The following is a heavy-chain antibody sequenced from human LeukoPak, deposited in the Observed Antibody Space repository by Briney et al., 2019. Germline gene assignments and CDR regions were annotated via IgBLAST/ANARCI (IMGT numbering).Heavy chain of an antibody. V-gene: IGHV1-8*01. Sequence: ASVKVSCKASGYNFLSYDINWVRQAAGQGPEWMGYMSPNSGKTRYAQQFQGRVSMTSDASITTAYMELSSLMSEDTAVYYCARVVGQWLEVHWGQGTQVTVSS. CDR2: MSPNSGKT. D-gene: IGHD6-19*01. CDR1: GYNFLSYD. J-gene: IGHJ4*02. CDR3: ARVVGQWLEVH.